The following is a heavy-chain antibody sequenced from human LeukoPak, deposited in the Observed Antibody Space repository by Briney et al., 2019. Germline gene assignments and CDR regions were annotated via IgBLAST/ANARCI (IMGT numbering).Heavy chain of an antibody. CDR3: ARYHTALNY. Sequence: GGSLRLSCAASGFTFSSYEMNWVRQAPGKGLEWVSYISSSGSTIYYADSVKGRFTISRDNSKNTLYLQMNNLRVEDTAVYYCARYHTALNYWGQGTLVTASS. D-gene: IGHD5-18*01. CDR1: GFTFSSYE. J-gene: IGHJ4*02. CDR2: ISSSGSTI. V-gene: IGHV3-48*03.